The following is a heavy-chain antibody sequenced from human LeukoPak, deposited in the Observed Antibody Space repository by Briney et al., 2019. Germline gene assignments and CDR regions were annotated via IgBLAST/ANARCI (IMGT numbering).Heavy chain of an antibody. V-gene: IGHV1-8*01. CDR1: GYTFTSYD. CDR2: MNPNSGNT. Sequence: ASVKVSCKASGYTFTSYDINWVRQATGQGLEWMGWMNPNSGNTGYAQKFQGRVTMTRNTSISTPYMELSSLRSEDTAVYYCARVLRGGCSSTSCYTELSRNYYYMDVWGKGTTVTISS. D-gene: IGHD2-2*02. J-gene: IGHJ6*03. CDR3: ARVLRGGCSSTSCYTELSRNYYYMDV.